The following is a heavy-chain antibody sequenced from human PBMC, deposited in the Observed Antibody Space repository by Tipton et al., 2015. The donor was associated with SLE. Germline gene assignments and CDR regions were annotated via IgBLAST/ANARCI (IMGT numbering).Heavy chain of an antibody. CDR1: GGSISSGDYY. CDR3: AKGWKTWVGELLYYHYYMDV. CDR2: IYYSGST. Sequence: TLSLTCTVSGGSISSGDYYWSWIRQPPGKGLEWIGYIYYSGSTYYNPSLKSRVTISVDTSKNQFSLKLNSVTAADTALYYCAKGWKTWVGELLYYHYYMDVWGKGTTVTVSS. J-gene: IGHJ6*03. D-gene: IGHD3-10*01. V-gene: IGHV4-30-4*01.